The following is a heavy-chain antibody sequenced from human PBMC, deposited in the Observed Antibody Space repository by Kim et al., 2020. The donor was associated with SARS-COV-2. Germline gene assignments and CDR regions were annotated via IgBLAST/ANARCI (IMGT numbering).Heavy chain of an antibody. J-gene: IGHJ6*02. CDR3: ARDGSGIAAAGTQSSSMDV. D-gene: IGHD6-13*01. Sequence: GGSLRLSCAASGFTFSSYGMHWVRQAPGKGLEWVAVIWYDGSNKYYADYVKGRFTISRDNSKNTLYLQMNSLRAEDTAVYYCARDGSGIAAAGTQSSSMDVWGQGTTVTVSS. V-gene: IGHV3-33*01. CDR2: IWYDGSNK. CDR1: GFTFSSYG.